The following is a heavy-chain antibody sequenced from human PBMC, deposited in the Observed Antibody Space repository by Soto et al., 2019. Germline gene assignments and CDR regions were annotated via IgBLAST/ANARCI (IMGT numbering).Heavy chain of an antibody. Sequence: QVQLVESGGGVVQPGRSLRLSCATSRFSFSSFGMHWVRQAPGKGLEWVALIWYDGSNAYYADSVKGRFTISRANSNNTLYLQMDSVRAVDTAVYYCASGSPFKDYDTLTVYHRFDYWGQGTLVTVSS. CDR2: IWYDGSNA. J-gene: IGHJ4*02. D-gene: IGHD3-9*01. CDR1: RFSFSSFG. V-gene: IGHV3-33*01. CDR3: ASGSPFKDYDTLTVYHRFDY.